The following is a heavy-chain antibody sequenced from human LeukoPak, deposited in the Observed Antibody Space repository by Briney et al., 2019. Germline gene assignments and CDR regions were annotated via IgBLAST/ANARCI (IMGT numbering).Heavy chain of an antibody. CDR1: GYSISSGYY. J-gene: IGHJ4*02. V-gene: IGHV4-38-2*02. Sequence: SETLSLTCTVSGYSISSGYYWGWIRQPPGKGLEWIGSIYHSGSTYYNPSLKSRVTISVDTSKNQFSLKLSSVTAADTAVYYCARGASAYCGGDCQTPFDYWGQGTLVTVSS. D-gene: IGHD2-21*02. CDR2: IYHSGST. CDR3: ARGASAYCGGDCQTPFDY.